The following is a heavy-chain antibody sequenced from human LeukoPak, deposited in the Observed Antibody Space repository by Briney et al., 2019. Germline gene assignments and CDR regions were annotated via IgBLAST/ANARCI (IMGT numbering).Heavy chain of an antibody. D-gene: IGHD3-10*01. CDR2: IYYSGST. CDR1: GGSISSSSYY. V-gene: IGHV4-39*07. J-gene: IGHJ3*02. CDR3: ARDPGTLSYDEYAFDI. Sequence: SDTLSLTCTVSGGSISSSSYYWGWIRQPPGTGLEWIGSIYYSGSTYYNPSLKSRVTISVDTSKNQFSLKLSSVTAADTAVYYCARDPGTLSYDEYAFDIWGQGTMVTVSS.